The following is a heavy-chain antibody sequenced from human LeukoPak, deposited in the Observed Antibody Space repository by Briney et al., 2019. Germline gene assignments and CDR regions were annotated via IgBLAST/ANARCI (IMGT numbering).Heavy chain of an antibody. CDR3: ARQPDLYGSGDIGFDY. V-gene: IGHV4-4*07. D-gene: IGHD3-10*01. Sequence: SETLSLTCTVCGGSISIYYWSCIRQPAGKGREWIGRIYSRWSTNYYPSLKSRVTMSVEKSKNQISLKLSSVTAADTAVYYCARQPDLYGSGDIGFDYWGQGTLVTVSS. CDR2: IYSRWST. J-gene: IGHJ4*02. CDR1: GGSISIYY.